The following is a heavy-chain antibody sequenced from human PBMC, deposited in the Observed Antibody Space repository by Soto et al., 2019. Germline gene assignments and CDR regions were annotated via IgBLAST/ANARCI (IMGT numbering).Heavy chain of an antibody. Sequence: XESLLLSGAVSGFSFSSAWMTWIRQAPGKGLERVAIMNEDGSERYYVDSVKGRFTISRDNAKNALFLQMNSLRVEDTAVYFCARDRAYSRFDYWGQGSLVTVSS. J-gene: IGHJ4*02. CDR2: MNEDGSER. CDR3: ARDRAYSRFDY. V-gene: IGHV3-7*03. CDR1: GFSFSSAW. D-gene: IGHD4-4*01.